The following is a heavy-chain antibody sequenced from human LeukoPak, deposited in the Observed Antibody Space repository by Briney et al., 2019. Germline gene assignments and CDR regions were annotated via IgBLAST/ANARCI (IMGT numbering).Heavy chain of an antibody. CDR2: INPNSGGT. CDR1: GYTFTVYY. CDR3: ARPLLWWPQVGYFDY. Sequence: ASVKVSCKASGYTFTVYYMHWVRQGPGQGLGWMGWINPNSGGTNYAQKFQGRVTMTRDTSISTAYMELSRLRSDDTAVYYCARPLLWWPQVGYFDYWGQGSLVTVSS. V-gene: IGHV1-2*02. J-gene: IGHJ4*02. D-gene: IGHD4/OR15-4a*01.